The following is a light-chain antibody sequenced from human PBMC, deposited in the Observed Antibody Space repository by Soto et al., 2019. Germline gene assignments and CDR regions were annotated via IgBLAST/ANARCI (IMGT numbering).Light chain of an antibody. J-gene: IGKJ3*01. V-gene: IGKV3-15*01. CDR2: GAS. CDR1: QSVSSD. CDR3: QQYHDWPPIT. Sequence: EIVMTQSPATLSVSPGEGVTLSCRASQSVSSDLAWYQQKPGQSPRLLMYGASTRATDIPARFSGGGSGTEFTLTISSLKSEDVAIYYCQQYHDWPPITFGPGTKVDIK.